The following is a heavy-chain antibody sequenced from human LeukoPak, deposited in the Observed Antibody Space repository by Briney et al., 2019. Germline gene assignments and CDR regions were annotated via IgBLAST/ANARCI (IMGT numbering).Heavy chain of an antibody. D-gene: IGHD2-8*02. CDR2: LYTSGSN. J-gene: IGHJ2*01. CDR1: GASIRRYY. CDR3: ARQPLLGSYWFFDL. Sequence: PSETLSLTCSVSGASIRRYYWSWIRHPPGRGLVWVGYLYTSGSNSYSPSLKSRVTISMDTSKNQFSLNLSSVTAADTAVYYCARQPLLGSYWFFDLWGRGTLVTVSS. V-gene: IGHV4-4*09.